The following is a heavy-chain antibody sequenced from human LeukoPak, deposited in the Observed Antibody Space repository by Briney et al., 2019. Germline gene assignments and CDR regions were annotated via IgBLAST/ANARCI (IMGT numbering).Heavy chain of an antibody. CDR1: GYTFTSSW. V-gene: IGHV5-51*01. CDR3: ARTKTYCSRTSCAPFDY. J-gene: IGHJ4*02. Sequence: GKSLKISCKGSGYTFTSSWIGWVRQMPGKGLEWMGIIYPGDSDTRYSPSFQGQVTISADKSISTAYLQWSSLKASDTAMYYCARTKTYCSRTSCAPFDYWGQGTLVTVSS. D-gene: IGHD2-2*01. CDR2: IYPGDSDT.